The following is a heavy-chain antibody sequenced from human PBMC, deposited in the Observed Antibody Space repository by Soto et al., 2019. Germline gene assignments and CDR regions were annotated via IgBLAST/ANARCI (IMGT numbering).Heavy chain of an antibody. J-gene: IGHJ4*02. CDR2: ISGSDNSI. D-gene: IGHD2-15*01. Sequence: GGSLRLSXAASGFTFRSYAMSWVRQAPGKGLEWVAGISGSDNSITYADSVKGRFTISRDNTKHTLNLQMNSLRAEDTAVYYCAKGVSGSCYSGSDYWGQGNLVTVSS. V-gene: IGHV3-23*01. CDR3: AKGVSGSCYSGSDY. CDR1: GFTFRSYA.